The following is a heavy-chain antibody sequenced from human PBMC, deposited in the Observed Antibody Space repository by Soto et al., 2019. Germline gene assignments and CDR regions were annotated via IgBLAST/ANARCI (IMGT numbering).Heavy chain of an antibody. V-gene: IGHV3-53*02. D-gene: IGHD2-21*02. Sequence: EVQLVETGGGLIQPGGSLRLSCAASGFTVSSNYMSWVRQAPGKGLEWVSVFYSGGSTYYADSVKGRFTISRDYSKNTLYLQMNSRRAEDTAVYYCAREGGYGGDSGHWYFDLWGRGTLVTVSS. CDR2: FYSGGST. J-gene: IGHJ2*01. CDR1: GFTVSSNY. CDR3: AREGGYGGDSGHWYFDL.